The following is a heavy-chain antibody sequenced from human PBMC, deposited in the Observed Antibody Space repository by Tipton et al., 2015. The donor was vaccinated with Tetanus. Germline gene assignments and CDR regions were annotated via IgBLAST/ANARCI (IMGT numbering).Heavy chain of an antibody. D-gene: IGHD6-19*01. CDR3: ARHSGWYNFFTGVDV. J-gene: IGHJ6*02. CDR2: IYFSGHT. CDR1: GGPLRSYY. Sequence: TLSLTCTVSGGPLRSYYWSWIRQSPGKGLEWIGYIYFSGHTKYNPSLKSRVTFSLDTSQNQISLQLTSVTAAGTAVYYCARHSGWYNFFTGVDVWGLGTTVTVSS. V-gene: IGHV4-59*01.